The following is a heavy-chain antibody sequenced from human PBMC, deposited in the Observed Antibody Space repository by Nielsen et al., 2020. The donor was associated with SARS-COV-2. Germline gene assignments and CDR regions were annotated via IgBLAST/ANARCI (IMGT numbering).Heavy chain of an antibody. CDR1: GFTFSSYG. V-gene: IGHV3-33*01. D-gene: IGHD5-18*01. CDR3: ARVRGYSYDFDY. CDR2: IWYDESNK. J-gene: IGHJ4*02. Sequence: GESMKISCAASGFTFSSYGMHWVSQAPGKGLEWVAVIWYDESNKYYADSVKGRFTISRDNSKNTLYLQMNSLRAEDTAVYYCARVRGYSYDFDYWGQGTLVTVSS.